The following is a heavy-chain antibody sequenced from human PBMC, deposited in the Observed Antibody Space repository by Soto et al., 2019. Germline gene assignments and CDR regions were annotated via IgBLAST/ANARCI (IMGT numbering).Heavy chain of an antibody. CDR2: ISPRGDNI. CDR3: ATAVVRFLEWTTDY. CDR1: GFSLANFP. Sequence: GGSLRLSCVGSGFSLANFPMNWVRQTPGKGLEWISYISPRGDNIYYTESVKGRFTISRDNAKNSLYLHMNSLRDDDTAVYYCATAVVRFLEWTTDYWGQGTLVTVSS. D-gene: IGHD3-3*01. V-gene: IGHV3-48*02. J-gene: IGHJ4*02.